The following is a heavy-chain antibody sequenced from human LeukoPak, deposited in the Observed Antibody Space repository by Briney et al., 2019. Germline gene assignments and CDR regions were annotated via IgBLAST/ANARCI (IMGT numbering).Heavy chain of an antibody. CDR2: IIPIFDTA. CDR1: GGTFSSYA. CDR3: ARTYYYDSSGYYLGNFDY. D-gene: IGHD3-22*01. Sequence: GASVKVSCKASGGTFSSYAISWVRQAPGQGLEWMGGIIPIFDTANYAQKFQGRVTITADKSTSTAYMELSSLRSEDTAVYYCARTYYYDSSGYYLGNFDYWGQGTLVTVSS. J-gene: IGHJ4*02. V-gene: IGHV1-69*06.